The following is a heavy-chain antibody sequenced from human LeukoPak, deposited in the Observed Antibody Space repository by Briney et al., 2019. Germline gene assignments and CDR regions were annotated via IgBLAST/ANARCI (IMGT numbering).Heavy chain of an antibody. D-gene: IGHD1-26*01. V-gene: IGHV3-23*01. J-gene: IGHJ3*02. CDR1: GFTFSSYA. Sequence: GGSLRLSCAASGFTFSSYAMSWVPQAPAKGLEWVSGISDSGDITYYADSVKGRFTISRDNSKNTLYVQMNSLRVEDTAVYFCAKDRRGGSYYAATLVIRGPGTMVTLSS. CDR3: AKDRRGGSYYAATLVI. CDR2: ISDSGDIT.